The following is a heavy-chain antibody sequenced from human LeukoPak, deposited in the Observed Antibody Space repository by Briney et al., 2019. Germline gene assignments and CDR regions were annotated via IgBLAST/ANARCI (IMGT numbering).Heavy chain of an antibody. Sequence: GGSLRLSCAASGFTFSSYEMNWVRQAPGKGLEWLSHISSSGSTKYYADSVKGRFTISRDNSKNTLYLQMNSLRAEDTAVYYCAKDGQWLDFDYWGQGTLVTVSS. CDR1: GFTFSSYE. CDR2: ISSSGSTK. J-gene: IGHJ4*02. CDR3: AKDGQWLDFDY. D-gene: IGHD6-19*01. V-gene: IGHV3-23*01.